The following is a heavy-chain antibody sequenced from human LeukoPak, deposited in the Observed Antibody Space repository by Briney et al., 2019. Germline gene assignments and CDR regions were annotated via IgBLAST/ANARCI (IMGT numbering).Heavy chain of an antibody. CDR2: IYSDNT. J-gene: IGHJ4*02. D-gene: IGHD4/OR15-4a*01. CDR3: ARRAGAYSHPYDY. CDR1: GFTFSTSW. Sequence: PGGSLRLSCAASGFTFSTSWMTWVRQAPGKGLEWVSFIYSDNTHYSDSVKGRFTISRDNSKNTLYLQMNSLRAEDTAVYYCARRAGAYSHPYDYWGQGTLVTVSS. V-gene: IGHV3-53*01.